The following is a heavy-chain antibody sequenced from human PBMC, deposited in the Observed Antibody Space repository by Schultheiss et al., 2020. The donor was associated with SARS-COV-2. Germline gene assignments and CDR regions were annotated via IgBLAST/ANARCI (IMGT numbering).Heavy chain of an antibody. Sequence: SETLSLTCAVYGGSFSGYYWSWIRQPPGKGLEWIGYIYHSGSTYYNPSLKSRVTISVDTSKNQFSLKLSSVTAADTAVYYCASGGSYSGYVLYYYYYMDVWGKGTTVTVSS. J-gene: IGHJ6*03. CDR1: GGSFSGYY. D-gene: IGHD5-12*01. CDR3: ASGGSYSGYVLYYYYYMDV. V-gene: IGHV4-34*01. CDR2: IYHSGST.